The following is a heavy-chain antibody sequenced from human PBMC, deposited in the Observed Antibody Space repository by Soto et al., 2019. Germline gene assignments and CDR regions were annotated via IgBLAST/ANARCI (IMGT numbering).Heavy chain of an antibody. CDR3: VRETQIVRVVVPTQGSPGALDL. J-gene: IGHJ3*01. CDR2: VSHDGAIK. Sequence: PGGSLRLSCTPSGFTFDNFAMHWVRQAPGKGLEWVAVVSHDGAIKHYAESVRGRLTISRDNSRDTLSLQMNSLGPEDTAVYYCVRETQIVRVVVPTQGSPGALDLCGQGTVVTVSS. V-gene: IGHV3-30-3*01. CDR1: GFTFDNFA. D-gene: IGHD2-15*01.